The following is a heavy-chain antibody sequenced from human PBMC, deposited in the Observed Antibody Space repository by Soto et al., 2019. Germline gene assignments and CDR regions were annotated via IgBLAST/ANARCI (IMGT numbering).Heavy chain of an antibody. CDR1: GFTFSSYG. J-gene: IGHJ4*02. D-gene: IGHD5-18*01. V-gene: IGHV3-33*01. CDR3: ARGRGSYGSFDY. Sequence: QVQLVESGGGVVQPGRSLRLSCAASGFTFSSYGMHWVRQAPGKGLEWVAVIWYDGSNKYYADSVKGRFTISRDNSKNTLYLQMNSLRAEDTAVYYCARGRGSYGSFDYWGQGTLVTVSS. CDR2: IWYDGSNK.